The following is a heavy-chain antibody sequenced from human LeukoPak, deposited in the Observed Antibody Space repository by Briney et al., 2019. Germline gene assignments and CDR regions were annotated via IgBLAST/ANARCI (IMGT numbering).Heavy chain of an antibody. CDR1: GYSISSGYY. CDR3: ARGADYGDSPY. J-gene: IGHJ4*02. V-gene: IGHV4-38-2*02. Sequence: SETLSLTCTVSGYSISSGYYWGWIRQPPGKGLEWIGSIYHSGSTYYNPSLKSRVTISVDTSKNQFSLKLSSVTAADTAVYYCARGADYGDSPYWGQGTLVTVSS. CDR2: IYHSGST. D-gene: IGHD4-17*01.